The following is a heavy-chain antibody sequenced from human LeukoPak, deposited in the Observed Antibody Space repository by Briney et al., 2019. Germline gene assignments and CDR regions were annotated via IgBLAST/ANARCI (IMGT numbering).Heavy chain of an antibody. CDR2: IYYTGST. D-gene: IGHD1-26*01. CDR3: ARLGGGSYYRHFDY. CDR1: GGSISSYY. Sequence: SETLSLTCTVSGGSISSYYWSWIRQPPGKGPEWIGYIYYTGSTNYNPSLKSRVTISVDTSKNQFSLTLSSVTAADTAVYYCARLGGGSYYRHFDYWGQGILVTVSS. J-gene: IGHJ4*02. V-gene: IGHV4-59*01.